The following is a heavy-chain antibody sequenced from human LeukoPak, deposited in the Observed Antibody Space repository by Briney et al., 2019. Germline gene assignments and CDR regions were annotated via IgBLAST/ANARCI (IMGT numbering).Heavy chain of an antibody. CDR1: GGSFSGYY. J-gene: IGHJ4*02. CDR2: INHSGST. D-gene: IGHD6-19*01. CDR3: ARSAGLLYYFDY. V-gene: IGHV4-34*01. Sequence: SETLSLTCAVYGGSFSGYYWSWIRQPPGKGLEWIGEINHSGSTNYNPSLKSRVTISVDTSKNQFSLKLSSVTAADTAVYYCARSAGLLYYFDYWGQGTLVTVSS.